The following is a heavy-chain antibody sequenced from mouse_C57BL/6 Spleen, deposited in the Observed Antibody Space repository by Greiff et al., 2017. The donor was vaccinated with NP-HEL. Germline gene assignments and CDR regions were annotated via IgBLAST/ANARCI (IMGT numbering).Heavy chain of an antibody. V-gene: IGHV1-80*01. CDR1: GYAFSSYW. D-gene: IGHD3-3*01. CDR3: ARGGPWVYFDY. J-gene: IGHJ2*01. CDR2: IYPGDGDT. Sequence: QVHVKQSGAELVKPGASVKISCKASGYAFSSYWMNWVKQRPGKGLEWIGQIYPGDGDTNYNGKFKGKATLTADKSSSTAYMQLSSLTSEDSAVYFCARGGPWVYFDYWGQGTTLTVSS.